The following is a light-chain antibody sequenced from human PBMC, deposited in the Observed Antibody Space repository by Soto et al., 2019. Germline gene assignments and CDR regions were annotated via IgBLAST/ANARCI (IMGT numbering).Light chain of an antibody. Sequence: DIQMTQSPSSLSASVGDRVTISCRSNESISSYLNWYQQQPGKAPKLLIYTASSVQSGVPSRFSGRGSGTDFSLTISSLQSGDSATYYCQQSSRAPFTYGGGTKVDIK. CDR2: TAS. V-gene: IGKV1-39*01. CDR3: QQSSRAPFT. J-gene: IGKJ4*02. CDR1: ESISSY.